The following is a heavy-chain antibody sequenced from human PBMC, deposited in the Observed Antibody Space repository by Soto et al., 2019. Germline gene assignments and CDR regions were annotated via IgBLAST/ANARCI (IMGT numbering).Heavy chain of an antibody. CDR2: IKQDGSEK. CDR1: GFTFSSYW. Sequence: GGSLRLSCAASGFTFSSYWMSWVRQAPGKGLEWVANIKQDGSEKYYVDSAKGRFTISRDNAKNSLYLQMNSLRAEDTAVYYCATEEWLSKVMSHHWGQGTLVTVSS. CDR3: ATEEWLSKVMSHH. J-gene: IGHJ5*02. V-gene: IGHV3-7*01. D-gene: IGHD6-19*01.